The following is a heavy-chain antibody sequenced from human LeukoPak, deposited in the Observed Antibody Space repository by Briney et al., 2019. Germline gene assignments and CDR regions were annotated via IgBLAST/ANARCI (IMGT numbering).Heavy chain of an antibody. Sequence: SETLSLTCTVSGGSISSYYWSWIRQPPGKGLEWIGYIYYSGSTNYNPSLKSRVTISVDTSKNQFSLKLSSVTAADSAVYYCARRTTGFDYWGQGTLVTVSS. CDR2: IYYSGST. V-gene: IGHV4-59*01. J-gene: IGHJ4*02. D-gene: IGHD4-17*01. CDR3: ARRTTGFDY. CDR1: GGSISSYY.